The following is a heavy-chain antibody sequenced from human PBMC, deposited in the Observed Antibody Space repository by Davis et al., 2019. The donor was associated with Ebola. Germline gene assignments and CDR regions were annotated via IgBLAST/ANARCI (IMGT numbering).Heavy chain of an antibody. Sequence: PGGSLRLSCAASGFTFSSYGMHWVRQAPGKGLEWVSAISGSGGSTYYADSVKGRFTISRDNSKNTLYLQMNSLRAEDTAVYYCARGLNYGVPWFDYWGQGTLVTVSS. V-gene: IGHV3-23*01. J-gene: IGHJ4*02. CDR3: ARGLNYGVPWFDY. CDR1: GFTFSSYG. D-gene: IGHD4-17*01. CDR2: ISGSGGST.